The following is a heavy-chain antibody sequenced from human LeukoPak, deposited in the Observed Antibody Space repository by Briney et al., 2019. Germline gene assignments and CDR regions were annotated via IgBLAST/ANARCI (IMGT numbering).Heavy chain of an antibody. D-gene: IGHD2-2*01. CDR3: ARGQYHLLYWYFDL. CDR2: IYSSGST. J-gene: IGHJ2*01. V-gene: IGHV4-4*07. CDR1: GGSISSYY. Sequence: SETLPLTCTVSGGSISSYYWSWIRQPAGKGLEWIGRIYSSGSTNYNPSLKSRVTMSVDTSKNQFSLKLSSATAADTAVYYCARGQYHLLYWYFDLWGRGTLVTVSS.